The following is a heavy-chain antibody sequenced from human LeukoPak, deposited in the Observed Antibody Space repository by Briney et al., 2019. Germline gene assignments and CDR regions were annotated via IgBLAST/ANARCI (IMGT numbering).Heavy chain of an antibody. V-gene: IGHV1-69*04. CDR1: GGTFSSYA. D-gene: IGHD1-26*01. Sequence: ASVKVSCKASGGTFSSYAISWVRQAPGQGLEWMGRIIPILGIANYAQKFQGRVTITADKSTSTAYMELSSLRSEDTAVYYCARTLGATYYLDYWGQGTLVTVSS. J-gene: IGHJ4*02. CDR2: IIPILGIA. CDR3: ARTLGATYYLDY.